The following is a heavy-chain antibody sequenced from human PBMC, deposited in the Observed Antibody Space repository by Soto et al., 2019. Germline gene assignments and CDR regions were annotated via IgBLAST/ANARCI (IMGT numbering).Heavy chain of an antibody. V-gene: IGHV3-23*01. Sequence: EVQLLESGGGLVQPGGSLRLSCAASGFTFSSYAMSWVRQAPGKGLEWVLAISGSGGSTYYADSVKGRFTISRDNSKNTLYLQMNSLRAEDTAVYYCAKGENYYYYYGMDVWGQGTTVTVSS. CDR3: AKGENYYYYYGMDV. CDR1: GFTFSSYA. CDR2: ISGSGGST. J-gene: IGHJ6*02. D-gene: IGHD1-26*01.